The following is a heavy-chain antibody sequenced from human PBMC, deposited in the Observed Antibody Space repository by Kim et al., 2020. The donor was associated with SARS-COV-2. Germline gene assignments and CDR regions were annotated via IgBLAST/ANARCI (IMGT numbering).Heavy chain of an antibody. CDR1: GFTFSSYG. J-gene: IGHJ4*02. CDR3: ARDQGIAVAGIDY. CDR2: MWSDGSNK. Sequence: GGSLRLSCAASGFTFSSYGMHWVRQAPGKGLEWVAGMWSDGSNKYYGDSVKGRFTISRDNSKNTLYLQMNSLRVEDTALYYCARDQGIAVAGIDYWGQGTLVTVSS. V-gene: IGHV3-33*01. D-gene: IGHD6-19*01.